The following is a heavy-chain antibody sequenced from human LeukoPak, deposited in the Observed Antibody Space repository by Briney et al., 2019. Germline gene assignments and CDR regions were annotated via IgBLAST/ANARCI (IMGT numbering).Heavy chain of an antibody. CDR3: AAYCSGGSCYSEGGYYYGMDV. J-gene: IGHJ6*04. CDR2: IIPTFGTA. CDR1: GGTFSSYA. D-gene: IGHD2-15*01. Sequence: SVKVSCKASGGTFSSYAISWVRQAPGQGLEWMGGIIPTFGTANYAQKFQGRVTITADESTSTTYMELSSLRSEDTAVYYCAAYCSGGSCYSEGGYYYGMDVWGKGTTVTVSS. V-gene: IGHV1-69*13.